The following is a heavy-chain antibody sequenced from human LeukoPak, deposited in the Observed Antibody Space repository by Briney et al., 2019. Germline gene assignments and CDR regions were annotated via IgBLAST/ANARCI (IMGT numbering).Heavy chain of an antibody. J-gene: IGHJ4*02. CDR3: ARGWDDLAARGYYFDY. V-gene: IGHV3-11*04. CDR2: ISSSGTTI. CDR1: GFTFSDYY. D-gene: IGHD6-6*01. Sequence: PGGSLRLSCAASGFTFSDYYITWIRQAPGKGLEWVSYISSSGTTIYYADSAKGRFTISRDNAKNSLYLQMNSLRAEDTAVYYCARGWDDLAARGYYFDYWGQGTLVTVSS.